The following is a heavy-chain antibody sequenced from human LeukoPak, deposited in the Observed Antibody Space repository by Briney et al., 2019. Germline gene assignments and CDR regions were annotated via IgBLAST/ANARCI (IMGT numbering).Heavy chain of an antibody. CDR2: IIPIFGTA. J-gene: IGHJ3*02. Sequence: GASVKVSCKASGYTFTGYYMHWVRQAPGQGLEWMGGIIPIFGTANYAQKFQGRVTITADESTSTAYMELSSLRSEDTAVYYCARRSWYDAFDIWGQGTMVTVSS. D-gene: IGHD6-13*01. V-gene: IGHV1-69*13. CDR3: ARRSWYDAFDI. CDR1: GYTFTGYY.